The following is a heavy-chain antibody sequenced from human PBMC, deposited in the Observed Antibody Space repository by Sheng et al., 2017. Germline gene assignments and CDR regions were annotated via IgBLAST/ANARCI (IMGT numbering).Heavy chain of an antibody. D-gene: IGHD3-3*01. Sequence: PGGSLRLSCAASGFAFSDYYMNWIRQAPGKGLEWVSYISSSGSTIYYADSVKGRFTISRDNAQNSLYLQMNSLRADDTAVYYCARGEEYDFWSGYYSGPVTNYYYPMDVWGQGTTVTVSS. V-gene: IGHV3-11*01. CDR2: ISSSGSTI. CDR3: ARGEEYDFWSGYYSGPVTNYYYPMDV. CDR1: GFAFSDYY. J-gene: IGHJ6*02.